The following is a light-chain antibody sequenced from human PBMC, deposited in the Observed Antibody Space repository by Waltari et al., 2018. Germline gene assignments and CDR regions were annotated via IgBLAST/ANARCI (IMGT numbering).Light chain of an antibody. Sequence: DIQMTQSPSSLSASVGDRVTITCWASQGISTWLAWYQLKQGKVPKSLIHSASTLQNGVPERFSGSGSGTDFTLTISSLQPEDFATYYCQQYNSYPRTFGQGTKVEVK. V-gene: IGKV1D-16*01. J-gene: IGKJ1*01. CDR3: QQYNSYPRT. CDR2: SAS. CDR1: QGISTW.